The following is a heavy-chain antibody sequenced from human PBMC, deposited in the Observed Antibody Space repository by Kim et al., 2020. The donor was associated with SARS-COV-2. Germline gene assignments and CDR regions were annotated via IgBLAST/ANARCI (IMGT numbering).Heavy chain of an antibody. CDR3: AKAPERGSIFEH. V-gene: IGHV3-23*01. J-gene: IGHJ4*02. Sequence: ADTVRGRFTISKDNSENTLYLQRNSLRADDTAVYFCAKAPERGSIFEHWGRGTLVSVSS. D-gene: IGHD1-26*01.